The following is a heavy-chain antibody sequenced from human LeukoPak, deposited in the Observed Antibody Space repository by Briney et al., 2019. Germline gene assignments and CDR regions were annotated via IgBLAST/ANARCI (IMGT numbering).Heavy chain of an antibody. D-gene: IGHD6-6*01. CDR3: ARLYSSSSGKAFDI. CDR1: GFTFSSYA. Sequence: GGSLRLSCAASGFTFSSYAMHWVRQAPGKGLEYVSGISGNGGSTYYADSVKGRFTMSRDNSKNSLYLQMNSLRAEDTAVYYCARLYSSSSGKAFDIWGQGTMVTVSS. V-gene: IGHV3-64*02. J-gene: IGHJ3*02. CDR2: ISGNGGST.